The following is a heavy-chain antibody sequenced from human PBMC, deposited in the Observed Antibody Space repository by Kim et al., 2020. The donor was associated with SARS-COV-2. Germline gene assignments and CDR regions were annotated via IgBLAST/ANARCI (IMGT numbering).Heavy chain of an antibody. Sequence: GGSLRLSCAASGFTFSNYAMSWVRQAPGKGLAWVSGISGSGVNTFYADSVKGRFTISRDNSKNTLYVQVNSLRADDTAVYYCAKSVRDYYYYDMDVWGQGTTVTVSS. D-gene: IGHD4-17*01. CDR1: GFTFSNYA. V-gene: IGHV3-23*01. J-gene: IGHJ6*02. CDR3: AKSVRDYYYYDMDV. CDR2: ISGSGVNT.